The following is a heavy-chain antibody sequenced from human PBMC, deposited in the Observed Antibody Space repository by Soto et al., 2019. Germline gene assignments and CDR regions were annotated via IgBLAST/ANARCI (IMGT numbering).Heavy chain of an antibody. D-gene: IGHD6-25*01. Sequence: GGSLRLSCAGSGYTFSRYWMSWVRQAPGKGLEWVANIRPDVGETHYVDSVRGRFTISRDNTENSLYLQMNSLRADDTAVYFCARDSGYCDETSYCLDCWGQGTLVTVSS. V-gene: IGHV3-7*01. CDR1: GYTFSRYW. J-gene: IGHJ4*02. CDR3: ARDSGYCDETSYCLDC. CDR2: IRPDVGET.